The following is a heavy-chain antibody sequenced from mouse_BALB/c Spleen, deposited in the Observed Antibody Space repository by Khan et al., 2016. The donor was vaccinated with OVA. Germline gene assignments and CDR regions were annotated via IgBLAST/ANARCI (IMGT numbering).Heavy chain of an antibody. CDR1: GYSITSGYA. Sequence: VQLQQSGPGLVKPSQSLSLTCTVTGYSITSGYAWNWIRQFPGNKLEWMGYISYSGSTSYNPSPRSRISITRDTSKNQFFLQLNSVTTEDTATYYCARKNYYGYAMDYWGQGTSVTVSS. D-gene: IGHD1-1*01. V-gene: IGHV3-2*02. J-gene: IGHJ4*01. CDR2: ISYSGST. CDR3: ARKNYYGYAMDY.